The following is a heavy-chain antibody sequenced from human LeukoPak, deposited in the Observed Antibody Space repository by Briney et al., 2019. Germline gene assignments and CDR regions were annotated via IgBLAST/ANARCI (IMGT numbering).Heavy chain of an antibody. CDR1: GYTFTGYY. CDR3: ARSTDCFDY. Sequence: ASVKVSCKASGYTFTGYYMHWVRQAPGQGLEWMGWINPNSGGTNYAQKFQGRVTMTRDTSTSTVYMELSSLRSGDTAVYYCARSTDCFDYWGQGTLVTVSS. J-gene: IGHJ4*02. D-gene: IGHD4-17*01. V-gene: IGHV1-2*02. CDR2: INPNSGGT.